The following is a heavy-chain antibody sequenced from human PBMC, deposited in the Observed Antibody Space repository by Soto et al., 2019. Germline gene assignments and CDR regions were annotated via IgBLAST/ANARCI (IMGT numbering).Heavy chain of an antibody. D-gene: IGHD5-18*01. Sequence: QVQLVESGGGVVQPGRSLRLSCAASGFTFSTYAMHWVRQAPGKGLEWVAVISYDGTNKYYADSVRGRFTISRDNSKNTLFLQMNSLRAEDTAVYYWAKDGGGYNEGYVMLDKYYYGMDVGGQGTTVTVSS. CDR1: GFTFSTYA. CDR2: ISYDGTNK. J-gene: IGHJ6*02. V-gene: IGHV3-30-3*01. CDR3: AKDGGGYNEGYVMLDKYYYGMDV.